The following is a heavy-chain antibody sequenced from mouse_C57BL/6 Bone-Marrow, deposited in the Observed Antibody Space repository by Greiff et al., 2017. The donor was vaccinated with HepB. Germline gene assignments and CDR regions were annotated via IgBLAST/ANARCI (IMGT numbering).Heavy chain of an antibody. D-gene: IGHD1-1*01. CDR3: ARDPITTVVATD. V-gene: IGHV3-6*01. CDR1: GYSITSGYY. CDR2: ISYDGSN. J-gene: IGHJ2*01. Sequence: EVKLQESGPGLVKPSQSLSLTCSVTGYSITSGYYWNWIRQFPGNKLEWMGYISYDGSNNYNPSLKNRISITRDTSKNQFFLKLNSVTTEDTATYYCARDPITTVVATDWGQGTTLTVSS.